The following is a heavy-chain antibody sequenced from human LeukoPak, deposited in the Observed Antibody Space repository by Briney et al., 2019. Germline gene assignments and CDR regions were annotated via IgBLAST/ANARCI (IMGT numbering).Heavy chain of an antibody. CDR1: GFIFDDYA. V-gene: IGHV3-9*01. Sequence: GGSLRLSCAASGFIFDDYAMYWVRQAPGKGLEWVSGISWNSRIIDYADSVKGRFTISRDNAKRALYLQMDTLTTEDTAFYYCARLTGAASGTYYFDFWGQGTLVTVSS. CDR2: ISWNSRII. D-gene: IGHD3-9*01. CDR3: ARLTGAASGTYYFDF. J-gene: IGHJ4*02.